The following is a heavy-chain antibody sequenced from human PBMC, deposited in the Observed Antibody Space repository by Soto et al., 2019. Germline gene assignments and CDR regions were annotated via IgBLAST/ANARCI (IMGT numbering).Heavy chain of an antibody. J-gene: IGHJ4*02. CDR2: IYYSGST. CDR1: GGSISSYY. CDR3: ARNSTYYYDSSGYNYHYYFDY. Sequence: SETLSLTCTVSGGSISSYYWSWIRQPPGKGLEWIGYIYYSGSTNYNPSPKSRVTISVDTSKDQFSLQLTSVTAADTAVYYCARNSTYYYDSSGYNYHYYFDYWGQGTLVTVSS. D-gene: IGHD3-22*01. V-gene: IGHV4-59*08.